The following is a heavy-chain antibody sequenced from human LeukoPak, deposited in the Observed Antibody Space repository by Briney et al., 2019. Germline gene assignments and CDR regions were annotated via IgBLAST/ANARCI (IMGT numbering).Heavy chain of an antibody. D-gene: IGHD3-10*01. V-gene: IGHV3-21*04. CDR1: GFTFSSYS. J-gene: IGHJ4*02. Sequence: GGSLRLSCAASGFTFSSYSMNWVRQAPGKGLEWVSSISSSSSYIYYADSVKGRFTISRDNSKNTLYLQMNSLRAEDTAVYYCAKLLYGSSLLDYWGQGTLVTVSS. CDR3: AKLLYGSSLLDY. CDR2: ISSSSSYI.